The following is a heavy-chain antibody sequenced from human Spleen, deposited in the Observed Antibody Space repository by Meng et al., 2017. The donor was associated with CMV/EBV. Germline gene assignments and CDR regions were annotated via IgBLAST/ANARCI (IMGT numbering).Heavy chain of an antibody. D-gene: IGHD3-10*01. CDR3: ARDLKVRGTETTYYYGMDV. CDR2: IKGDGTKT. Sequence: GESLKISCAASGFTFRTFWMSWVRQSPGKGLEWLASIKGDGTKTYYVGSVEGRFTISRDNAKNSLYLQMNSLRAEDTAVYYCARDLKVRGTETTYYYGMDVWGQGTTVTVSS. CDR1: GFTFRTFW. J-gene: IGHJ6*02. V-gene: IGHV3-7*01.